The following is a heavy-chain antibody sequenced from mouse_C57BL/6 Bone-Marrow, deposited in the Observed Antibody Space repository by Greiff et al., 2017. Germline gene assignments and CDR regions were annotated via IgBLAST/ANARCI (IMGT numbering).Heavy chain of an antibody. CDR3: ARGGVWYFDV. Sequence: EVNLVESGGDLVKPGGSLKLSCAASGFTFSRYGLSWVRQTPDKRLEWVATISSGGSYPYSPESVKGRFPISRDNTKNTLYLKVSSLKSEDTARYYGARGGVWYFDVWGTGTTVTVSS. V-gene: IGHV5-6*01. CDR2: ISSGGSYP. CDR1: GFTFSRYG. J-gene: IGHJ1*03.